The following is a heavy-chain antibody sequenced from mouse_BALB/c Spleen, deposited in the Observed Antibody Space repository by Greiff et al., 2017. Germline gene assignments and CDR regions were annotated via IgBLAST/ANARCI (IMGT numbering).Heavy chain of an antibody. CDR3: ARNEEIYDYDGGMDY. CDR1: GFSLTSYG. Sequence: VQLKESGPGLVQPSQSLSITCTVSGFSLTSYGVHWVRQSPGKGLEWLGVIWSGGSTDYNAAFISRLSISKDNSKSQVFFKMNSLQANDTAIYYCARNEEIYDYDGGMDYWGQGTSVTVSS. V-gene: IGHV2-2*02. D-gene: IGHD2-4*01. J-gene: IGHJ4*01. CDR2: IWSGGST.